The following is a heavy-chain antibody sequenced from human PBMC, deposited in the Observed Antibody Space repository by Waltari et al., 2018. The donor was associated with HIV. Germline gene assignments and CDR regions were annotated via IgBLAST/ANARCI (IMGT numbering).Heavy chain of an antibody. J-gene: IGHJ5*02. Sequence: QLQLQESGPGLVKPSETLSLTCTVSGGSISSSSYYWGWIRQPPGKGLEWIGSIYYSGSTYYTPSLKSRVTISVDTSKNQFSLKLSSVTAADTAVYYCARDGVVVVVPAAIGPYNWFDPWGQGTLVTVSS. D-gene: IGHD2-2*01. V-gene: IGHV4-39*07. CDR3: ARDGVVVVVPAAIGPYNWFDP. CDR2: IYYSGST. CDR1: GGSISSSSYY.